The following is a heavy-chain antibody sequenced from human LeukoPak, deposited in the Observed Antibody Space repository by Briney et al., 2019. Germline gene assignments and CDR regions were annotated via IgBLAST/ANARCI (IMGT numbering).Heavy chain of an antibody. CDR2: IKPDGSEK. CDR1: GFTFSTFG. D-gene: IGHD1-1*01. V-gene: IGHV3-7*01. J-gene: IGHJ4*02. Sequence: GGSLRLSCAASGFTFSTFGMHWVRQPPYKGLEWVANIKPDGSEKNYVDSVKGRFTISRDNAKDSLYLQLNSLTADDTAVYYCARSPLTQLEPDFFDSWGQGTLVIVSS. CDR3: ARSPLTQLEPDFFDS.